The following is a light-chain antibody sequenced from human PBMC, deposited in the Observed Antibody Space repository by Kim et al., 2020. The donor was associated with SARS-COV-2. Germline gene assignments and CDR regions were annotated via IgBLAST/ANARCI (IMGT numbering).Light chain of an antibody. CDR1: QSIGRY. CDR3: QESYSTPTWT. CDR2: GAS. Sequence: DIQMTQSPSSLSASVGDRVTITCRASQSIGRYLNWYQQRPGKAPKLLIYGASSLQSGVPSRFSGSGSGTDFTLTISTLQPEDFATYFCQESYSTPTWTFGQGTKVDIK. V-gene: IGKV1-39*01. J-gene: IGKJ1*01.